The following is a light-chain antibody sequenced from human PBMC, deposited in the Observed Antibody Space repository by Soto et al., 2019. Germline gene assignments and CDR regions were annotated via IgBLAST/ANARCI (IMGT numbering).Light chain of an antibody. V-gene: IGLV2-14*01. CDR3: SSYTSGSTPYV. Sequence: HSALTQPASVSGSPGHSITISCTGTSSDVGGYNYVSWYQQHPGKAPKLMIYEVRNRPSGVSNRFSGSKSGNTASLTIYGLQAEDEADYYCSSYTSGSTPYVFGTGTKVTVL. CDR1: SSDVGGYNY. CDR2: EVR. J-gene: IGLJ1*01.